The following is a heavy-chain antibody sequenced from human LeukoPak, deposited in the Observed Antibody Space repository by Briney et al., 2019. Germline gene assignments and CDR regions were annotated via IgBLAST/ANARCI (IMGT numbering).Heavy chain of an antibody. CDR2: IYHSGST. D-gene: IGHD3-22*01. V-gene: IGHV4-30-2*01. CDR1: GDSINYGTHY. J-gene: IGHJ4*02. Sequence: PSETLSLTCSVSGDSINYGTHYWSWIRQPPGKGLEWIGYIYHSGSTYYNPSLKSRVTISVDRSKNQFSLNLSSVTAADTAVYYCARAPYYDSSTNLYYFDYWGQGTLVTVSS. CDR3: ARAPYYDSSTNLYYFDY.